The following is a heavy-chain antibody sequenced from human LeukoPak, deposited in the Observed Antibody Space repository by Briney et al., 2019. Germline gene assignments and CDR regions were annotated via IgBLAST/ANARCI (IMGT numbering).Heavy chain of an antibody. CDR2: IYSGGST. Sequence: GGSLRLSCAASGFTVSSNYMSWVRQAPGKGLEWVSVIYSGGSTCYADSVKGRFTISRDNSKNTLYLQMNSLRAEDTAIYYCASGPYSNSSLDYWGQGTLVTVSS. D-gene: IGHD6-6*01. CDR3: ASGPYSNSSLDY. V-gene: IGHV3-53*01. CDR1: GFTVSSNY. J-gene: IGHJ4*02.